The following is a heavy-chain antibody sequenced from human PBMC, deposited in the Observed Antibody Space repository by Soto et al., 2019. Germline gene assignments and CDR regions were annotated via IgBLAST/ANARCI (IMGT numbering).Heavy chain of an antibody. Sequence: QVQLVESGGGVVQPGRSLRLSCAASGFPFTSSGMHWVREGPDKGLEWVAIISYDGSDKYYADSVKGRFTISRDNSKNTLYLQMNSLRPEDTALYYCVGGQYYFDYRGQGTLVIVSS. D-gene: IGHD3-10*01. CDR2: ISYDGSDK. CDR3: VGGQYYFDY. V-gene: IGHV3-30*03. J-gene: IGHJ4*02. CDR1: GFPFTSSG.